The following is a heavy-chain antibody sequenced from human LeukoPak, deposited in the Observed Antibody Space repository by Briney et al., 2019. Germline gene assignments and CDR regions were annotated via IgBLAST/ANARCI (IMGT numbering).Heavy chain of an antibody. CDR1: GFTFSSYA. CDR2: ISGSGGST. CDR3: AKAGTYSGYDQGPYFQH. D-gene: IGHD5-12*01. J-gene: IGHJ1*01. Sequence: PGGSLRLSCAASGFTFSSYAMSWVRQAPGKGLEWVSAISGSGGSTYYADSVKGRFTISRDNSKNTLYLQMNSLRAEDTAVYYCAKAGTYSGYDQGPYFQHWGQGTLVTVSS. V-gene: IGHV3-23*01.